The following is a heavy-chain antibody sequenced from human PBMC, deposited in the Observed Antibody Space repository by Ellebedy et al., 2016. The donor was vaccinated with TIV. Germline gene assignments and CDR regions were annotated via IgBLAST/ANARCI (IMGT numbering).Heavy chain of an antibody. D-gene: IGHD6-19*01. V-gene: IGHV3-30-3*01. CDR2: ISYDGSNK. CDR1: GFTFSSYA. Sequence: PGGSLRLSCAASGFTFSSYAMHWVRQAPGKGLEWVAVISYDGSNKYYADSVKGRFTISRDNSKNTLYLQMNSLRAEDTAVYYCARVRVAGYYYYYGMDVWGQGTTVTVSS. J-gene: IGHJ6*02. CDR3: ARVRVAGYYYYYGMDV.